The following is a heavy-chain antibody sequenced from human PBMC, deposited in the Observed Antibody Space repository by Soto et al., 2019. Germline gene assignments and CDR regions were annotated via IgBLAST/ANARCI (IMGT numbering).Heavy chain of an antibody. Sequence: ASVKVSCKASGYTFTSYGISWVRQAPGQGLEWMGWISAYNGNTNYAQKLQGRVTMTTDTSTSTAYMELRSLRSDDTAVYYCASAKYRYSSSYRVNWFDPWGQGTLVTVSS. CDR1: GYTFTSYG. V-gene: IGHV1-18*04. CDR2: ISAYNGNT. CDR3: ASAKYRYSSSYRVNWFDP. D-gene: IGHD6-13*01. J-gene: IGHJ5*02.